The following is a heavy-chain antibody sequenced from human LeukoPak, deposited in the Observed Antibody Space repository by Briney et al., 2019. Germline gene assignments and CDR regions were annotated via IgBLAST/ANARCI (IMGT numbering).Heavy chain of an antibody. Sequence: ASVKVSCKASGGTFISYAISWVRQAPGQGLEWMGGIIPIFGTANYAQKFQGRVTITADESTSTAYMELSSLRSEDTAVYYCARDMAAAGTGGSNAFDIWGQGTMVTVSS. D-gene: IGHD6-13*01. J-gene: IGHJ3*02. CDR1: GGTFISYA. V-gene: IGHV1-69*13. CDR3: ARDMAAAGTGGSNAFDI. CDR2: IIPIFGTA.